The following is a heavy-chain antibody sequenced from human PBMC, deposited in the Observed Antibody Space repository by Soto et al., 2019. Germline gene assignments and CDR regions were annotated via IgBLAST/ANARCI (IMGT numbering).Heavy chain of an antibody. D-gene: IGHD4-17*01. Sequence: GGSLRLSCAASGFTFSSYGMHWVRQAPGKGLEWVAVIWYDGSNKYYADSVKGRFTISRDNSKNTLYLQMNSLRAEDTAVYYFARGGPTTVVTPYYYYYGIGVWGQGTTVTVSS. CDR3: ARGGPTTVVTPYYYYYGIGV. J-gene: IGHJ6*02. CDR1: GFTFSSYG. V-gene: IGHV3-33*01. CDR2: IWYDGSNK.